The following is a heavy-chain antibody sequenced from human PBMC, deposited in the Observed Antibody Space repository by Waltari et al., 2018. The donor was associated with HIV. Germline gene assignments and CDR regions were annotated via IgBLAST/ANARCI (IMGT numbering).Heavy chain of an antibody. CDR2: MYSGGTT. J-gene: IGHJ3*02. D-gene: IGHD1-1*01. CDR3: ARVDRAGTTSGWDVFDI. V-gene: IGHV3-66*01. CDR1: GFTVSSHQ. Sequence: EVQLVESGGGLVRPGGSLRLSCAASGFTVSSHQTGWVRQTPGKGLEYVSVMYSGGTTHYADSVNGRFTISRDSSKSALYLQMNTLRAEDTALYYCARVDRAGTTSGWDVFDIWGQGTMVTVSS.